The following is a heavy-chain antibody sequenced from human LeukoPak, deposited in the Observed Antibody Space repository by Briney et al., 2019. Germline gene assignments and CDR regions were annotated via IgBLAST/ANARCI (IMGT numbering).Heavy chain of an antibody. J-gene: IGHJ4*02. V-gene: IGHV3-7*01. CDR1: GFTFSSYW. CDR2: IKQDGSEK. Sequence: GGSLRLSCAASGFTFSSYWMSWVRQAPGKGLEWVANIKQDGSEKFYVDSVKGRFTISRDNAKNSVSVQMNSLRAEDTAVYYCTRMAWRSRPFDYWGQGTLVTVSS. D-gene: IGHD2-2*01. CDR3: TRMAWRSRPFDY.